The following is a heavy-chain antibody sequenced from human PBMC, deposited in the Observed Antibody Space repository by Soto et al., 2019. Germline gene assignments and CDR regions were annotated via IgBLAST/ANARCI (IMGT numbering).Heavy chain of an antibody. CDR3: ARRMPKIAARFSWFDP. V-gene: IGHV1-8*01. CDR1: GYTFTSYD. CDR2: MNPNSGNT. J-gene: IGHJ5*02. Sequence: QVQLVQSGAEVKKPGASVKVSCKASGYTFTSYDINWVRQATGQALEWMGWMNPNSGNTGYAQKFQGRVTMTRNTSISTAYMELSSLRSEDTAVYYCARRMPKIAARFSWFDPWGQGTLVTVSS. D-gene: IGHD6-6*01.